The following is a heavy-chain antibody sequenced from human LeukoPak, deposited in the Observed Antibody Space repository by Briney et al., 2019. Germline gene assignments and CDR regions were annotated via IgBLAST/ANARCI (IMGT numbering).Heavy chain of an antibody. Sequence: SETLSLTCTVSGGSISSGGYYWSWIRQHPGKGLEWIGYIYYSGSTYYNPSLKSRVTISVDTSKNQFSLKLSSVTAADTAVYYCARDPNDYVWGSNKNAFDIWGQGTMVTVSS. CDR3: ARDPNDYVWGSNKNAFDI. V-gene: IGHV4-31*03. J-gene: IGHJ3*02. CDR1: GGSISSGGYY. CDR2: IYYSGST. D-gene: IGHD3-16*01.